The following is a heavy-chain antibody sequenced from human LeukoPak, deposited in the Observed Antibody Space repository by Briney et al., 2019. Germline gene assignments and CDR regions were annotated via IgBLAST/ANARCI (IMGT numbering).Heavy chain of an antibody. D-gene: IGHD6-6*01. V-gene: IGHV1-2*06. J-gene: IGHJ4*02. CDR3: ARARSIAARPFDY. CDR1: GYTFTGYY. Sequence: ASVNVSFKASGYTFTGYYMHWVRQAPGQGLEWMGRINPNSGGTNYAQKFQGRVTMTRDTSISTAYMEPSRLRSDDTAVYYYARARSIAARPFDYWGQGTLVTVSS. CDR2: INPNSGGT.